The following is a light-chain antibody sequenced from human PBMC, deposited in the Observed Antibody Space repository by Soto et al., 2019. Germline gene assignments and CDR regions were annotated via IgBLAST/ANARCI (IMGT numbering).Light chain of an antibody. CDR2: DAS. V-gene: IGKV1-5*01. J-gene: IGKJ1*01. Sequence: DIQMTQSPSTLSASVGDRVTITCRASQSISRSLAWYQQKPGKAPNLLIYDASSLESGVPSRFSGSGFGTEFTLTISSLQPEDFAVYYCQQYNNWPWTFGQGTKV. CDR3: QQYNNWPWT. CDR1: QSISRS.